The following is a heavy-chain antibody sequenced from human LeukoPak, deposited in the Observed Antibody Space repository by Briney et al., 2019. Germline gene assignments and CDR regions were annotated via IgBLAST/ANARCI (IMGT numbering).Heavy chain of an antibody. Sequence: SETLSLTCTVSGGSISSYYWSWIRQPPGKGLEWIGYIYYSGSTNYNPSLKSRVTISVDTSKNQFSLKLSSVTAADTAVYYCARGHRVPYGGGVLGIKDFDYWGQGTLVTVSS. V-gene: IGHV4-59*12. D-gene: IGHD2-8*02. J-gene: IGHJ4*02. CDR1: GGSISSYY. CDR3: ARGHRVPYGGGVLGIKDFDY. CDR2: IYYSGST.